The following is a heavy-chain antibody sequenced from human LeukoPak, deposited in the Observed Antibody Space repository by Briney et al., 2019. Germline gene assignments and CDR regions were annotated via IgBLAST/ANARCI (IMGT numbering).Heavy chain of an antibody. CDR1: GFTFSNYG. CDR2: IWYDGSNK. CDR3: AGNYGPYYFDY. J-gene: IGHJ4*02. V-gene: IGHV3-33*01. Sequence: PGGSLRLSCAASGFTFSNYGMHWVRQAPGKGLEWVAVIWYDGSNKYYADSVKGRFTISRDNSKNTLYLQMNSLRAEDTAVYYCAGNYGPYYFDYWGQGTLVTVSS. D-gene: IGHD3-10*01.